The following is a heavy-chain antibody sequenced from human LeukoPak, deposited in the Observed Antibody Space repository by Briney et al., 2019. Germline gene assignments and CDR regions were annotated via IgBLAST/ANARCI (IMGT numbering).Heavy chain of an antibody. Sequence: SETLSLTCTVSGGSISSGSYYWSWIRQPAGKGLEWIGRIYTSWSTNYNPSLKSRVTISVDTSKNQFSLKLSSVTAADTAVYYCARNIGGCYSCFDYWGQGTLVTVSS. CDR2: IYTSWST. V-gene: IGHV4-61*02. CDR1: GGSISSGSYY. D-gene: IGHD2-15*01. CDR3: ARNIGGCYSCFDY. J-gene: IGHJ4*02.